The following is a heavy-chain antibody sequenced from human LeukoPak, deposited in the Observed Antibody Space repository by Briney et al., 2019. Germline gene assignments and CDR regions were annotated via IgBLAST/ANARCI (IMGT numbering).Heavy chain of an antibody. V-gene: IGHV4-4*07. CDR3: ARGETETLSSGGPYHYINV. D-gene: IGHD1-14*01. Sequence: PAETLSLTCTVSDGSISSHYWSWIRQPAGKGLEWIGRMFPNGDTRYNPSLRCRVTMSRDTSKNQFSLKLISVTAADTAVYYCARGETETLSSGGPYHYINVWGRETTVTVSS. CDR1: DGSISSHY. J-gene: IGHJ6*03. CDR2: MFPNGDT.